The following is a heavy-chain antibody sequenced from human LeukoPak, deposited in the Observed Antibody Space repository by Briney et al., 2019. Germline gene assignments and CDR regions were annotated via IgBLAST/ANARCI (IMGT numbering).Heavy chain of an antibody. CDR2: IYTSGST. Sequence: SETLSLTCAVSGGSISSHYWSWIRQPAAKGLEWIGRIYTSGSTNYDPSLKSRVTMSVDTSKNQFSLKLSSVTAADTAVYYCASGPFPGYYYYYYYMDVWGKGTTVTVSS. D-gene: IGHD5-18*01. CDR1: GGSISSHY. J-gene: IGHJ6*03. V-gene: IGHV4-4*07. CDR3: ASGPFPGYYYYYYYMDV.